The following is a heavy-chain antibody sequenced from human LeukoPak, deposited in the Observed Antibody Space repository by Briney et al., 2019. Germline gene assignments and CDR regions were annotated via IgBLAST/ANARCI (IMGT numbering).Heavy chain of an antibody. CDR1: GGSISSYY. CDR3: AKGGGSFDY. CDR2: IYYSVTT. Sequence: SETLSLTCTASGGSISSYYWSWVRQPPGKGLEWIGYIYYSVTTSYNPSLKSRVTISVDTSKNQFSLKLSSVTAADTAVHYCAKGGGSFDYWGQGTLVAVSS. J-gene: IGHJ4*02. V-gene: IGHV4-59*01. D-gene: IGHD2-15*01.